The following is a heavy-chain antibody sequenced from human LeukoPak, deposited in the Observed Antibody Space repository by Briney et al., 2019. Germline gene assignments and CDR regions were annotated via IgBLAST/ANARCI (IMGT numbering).Heavy chain of an antibody. CDR3: ATESLPPYDFWSGRGN. V-gene: IGHV1-24*01. CDR1: GYTLTELS. D-gene: IGHD3-3*01. J-gene: IGHJ4*02. CDR2: FDPEDGET. Sequence: GASVKVSCKVSGYTLTELSMHWVRQAPGKGLEWMGGFDPEDGETIYAQKFQGRVTMTEDTSTDTAYMELSSLRSEDTAVYYCATESLPPYDFWSGRGNWGQGTLVTVSS.